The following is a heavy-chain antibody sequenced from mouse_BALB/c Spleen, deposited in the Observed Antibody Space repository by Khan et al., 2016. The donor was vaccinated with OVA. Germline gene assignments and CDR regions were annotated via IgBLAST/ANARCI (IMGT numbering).Heavy chain of an antibody. Sequence: QIQLVQSGAELVKPGASVRLSCKASGYTFSSYYMYWVKQRPGQGLEWIGGINPSNGGTYFNEKFKTKATLTVDKSSSTAYMQLSSLTSEDSAVFYCTSSGYANPFAYWGQGTLVTVSA. D-gene: IGHD2-10*02. CDR2: INPSNGGT. V-gene: IGHV1S81*02. CDR3: TSSGYANPFAY. J-gene: IGHJ3*01. CDR1: GYTFSSYY.